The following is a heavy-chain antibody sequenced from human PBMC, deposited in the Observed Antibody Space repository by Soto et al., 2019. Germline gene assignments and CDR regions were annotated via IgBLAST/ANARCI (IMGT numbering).Heavy chain of an antibody. CDR3: ANGYGDYVLAPNPFDY. CDR1: GFTFSSYA. J-gene: IGHJ4*02. Sequence: QVQLVESGGGVVQPGRSLRLSCAASGFTFSSYAMHWVRQAPGKGLEWVAVISYDGSNKYYADSVKGRFTISRDNSKNTLYLQMNSLRAEDRAVYYCANGYGDYVLAPNPFDYWGQGTLVTVSS. V-gene: IGHV3-30-3*01. D-gene: IGHD4-17*01. CDR2: ISYDGSNK.